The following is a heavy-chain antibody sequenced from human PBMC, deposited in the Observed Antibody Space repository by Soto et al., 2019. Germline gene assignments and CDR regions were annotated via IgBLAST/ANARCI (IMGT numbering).Heavy chain of an antibody. D-gene: IGHD3-16*01. V-gene: IGHV4-31*03. CDR3: ARDRPAFKTFGSGMDV. Sequence: QVQLQESGPGLVKPSQTLSLTCSVSGGAINNRDYYWSWIRQHPGKGLEWIGNIFYSGSTDYNPASKGRLTISIDTSKNEFSLKLSSVPAADTAVYYCARDRPAFKTFGSGMDVWGQGTTVTVSS. CDR1: GGAINNRDYY. CDR2: IFYSGST. J-gene: IGHJ6*02.